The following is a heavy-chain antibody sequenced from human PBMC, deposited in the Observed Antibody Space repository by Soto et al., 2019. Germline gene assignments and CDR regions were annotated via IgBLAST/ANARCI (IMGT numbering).Heavy chain of an antibody. V-gene: IGHV3-66*01. CDR1: GFTVSSNY. D-gene: IGHD3-10*01. Sequence: QPGGSLRLSCAASGFTVSSNYMSWVRQAPGKGLEWVSVIYSGGSTYYADSVKGRFTISRDNSKNTLYLQMNSLRAEDTAVYYCAREGRYGSGMIYYYYYMDVWGKGTTVTVSS. J-gene: IGHJ6*03. CDR2: IYSGGST. CDR3: AREGRYGSGMIYYYYYMDV.